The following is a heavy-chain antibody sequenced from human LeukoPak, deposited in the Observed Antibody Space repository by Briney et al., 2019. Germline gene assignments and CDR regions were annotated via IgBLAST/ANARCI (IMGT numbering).Heavy chain of an antibody. J-gene: IGHJ6*03. Sequence: SQTLSLTCAISGDSVSSNSAAWNWIRQSPSRGLEWLGRTYYRSKWYNDYAVSVKSRITINPDTSKNQFSLQLNSVTPEDTAVYCCARVLGPSSGPGYYYYMDVWGKGTTVTVSS. CDR1: GDSVSSNSAA. CDR3: ARVLGPSSGPGYYYYMDV. CDR2: TYYRSKWYN. V-gene: IGHV6-1*01. D-gene: IGHD6-19*01.